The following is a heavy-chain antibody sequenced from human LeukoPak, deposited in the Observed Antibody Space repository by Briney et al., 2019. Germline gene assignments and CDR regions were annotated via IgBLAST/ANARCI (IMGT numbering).Heavy chain of an antibody. J-gene: IGHJ6*03. CDR3: ARGRHDITMIVVVMTSVSYYLDV. CDR1: GGSFSGYH. V-gene: IGHV4-34*01. D-gene: IGHD3-22*01. Sequence: PSETLSLTCAVYGGSFSGYHWTWIRQSPGKGLEWIGDINPSGSTYYNPSLKSRLTISVDTSKNQFSLKLRSVTAADTAVYYCARGRHDITMIVVVMTSVSYYLDVWGKGTTVTASS. CDR2: INPSGST.